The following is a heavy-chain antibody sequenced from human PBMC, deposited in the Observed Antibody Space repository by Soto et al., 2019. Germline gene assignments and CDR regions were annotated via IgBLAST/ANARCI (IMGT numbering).Heavy chain of an antibody. CDR1: GFTVSSDY. CDR3: ATAKLLLPWLFDY. Sequence: GGSLRLSCAASGFTVSSDYMSWVRQAPGKGLEWVSVIYSGGSTYYANSVKGRFIISRDDSKNTLFLQMNSLRAEDTAVYYCATAKLLLPWLFDYWGQGTLVTVSS. V-gene: IGHV3-66*01. J-gene: IGHJ4*02. CDR2: IYSGGST. D-gene: IGHD2-15*01.